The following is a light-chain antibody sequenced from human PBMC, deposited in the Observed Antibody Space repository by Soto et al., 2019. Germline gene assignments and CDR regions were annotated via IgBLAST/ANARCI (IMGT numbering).Light chain of an antibody. CDR2: DVT. CDR3: CSYTGSYTLKV. CDR1: SSDVGGYNY. J-gene: IGLJ3*02. V-gene: IGLV2-11*01. Sequence: QFALTQPRSVSGSPGQSVTISCTGTSSDVGGYNYVSWYQQHPGKAPKLMIYDVTKRPSGVPDRFSGSKSGNTASLTISALQSEDEADYYCCSYTGSYTLKVFGGGTKLTVL.